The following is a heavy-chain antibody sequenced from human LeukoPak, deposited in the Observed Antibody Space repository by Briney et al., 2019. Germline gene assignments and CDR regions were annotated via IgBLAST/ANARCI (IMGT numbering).Heavy chain of an antibody. J-gene: IGHJ6*04. CDR3: AELGITMIGGV. Sequence: GGSLRLSCAASGFTFSTYGMHWVRQAPGKGLEWVAFIRYDGSHKYYTDSVKGRFTISRDNAKNSLYLQMNSLRAEDTAVYYCAELGITMIGGVWGKGTTVTISS. V-gene: IGHV3-30*02. CDR2: IRYDGSHK. D-gene: IGHD3-10*02. CDR1: GFTFSTYG.